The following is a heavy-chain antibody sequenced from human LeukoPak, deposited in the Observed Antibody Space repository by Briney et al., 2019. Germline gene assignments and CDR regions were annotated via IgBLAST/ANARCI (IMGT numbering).Heavy chain of an antibody. Sequence: PSETLSLTCTVSGGSVNGYYWSWIRQPPGKGLEWVGYIYYTESTNYNPSLKSRVTISLDTSKNQFSLKLSSVTAADTAVYYCARERWFDTWGQGTLVPVSS. CDR2: IYYTEST. CDR3: ARERWFDT. V-gene: IGHV4-59*02. J-gene: IGHJ5*02. CDR1: GGSVNGYY.